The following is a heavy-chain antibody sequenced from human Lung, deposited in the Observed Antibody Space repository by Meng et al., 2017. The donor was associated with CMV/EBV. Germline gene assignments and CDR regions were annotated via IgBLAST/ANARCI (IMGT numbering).Heavy chain of an antibody. V-gene: IGHV3-20*04. CDR2: INWKGGST. D-gene: IGHD6-25*01. J-gene: IGHJ3*02. Sequence: GEXXTISCAASGFTFDECGMSWVRQAPGKGLEWVTGINWKGGSTGYADSGKDRFTISRDNAKTYLYLQMNSLRAEDTALYYCARDRSPAGVAFDSWRQGPMVTVSS. CDR3: ARDRSPAGVAFDS. CDR1: GFTFDECG.